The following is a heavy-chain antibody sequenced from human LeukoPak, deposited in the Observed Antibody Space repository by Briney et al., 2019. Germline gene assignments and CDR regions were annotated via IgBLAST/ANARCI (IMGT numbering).Heavy chain of an antibody. D-gene: IGHD4-17*01. CDR1: GGSISSGGYY. CDR3: ARGLTSVTTCYFDY. J-gene: IGHJ4*02. V-gene: IGHV4-31*03. CDR2: IYYSGST. Sequence: SETLSLTCTVSGGSISSGGYYWSWIRQHPGKGLEWIGYIYYSGSTYYNPSLKSRVTISVDTSKNLFSLKLSSVTAADTAVYYCARGLTSVTTCYFDYWGQGTLVTVPS.